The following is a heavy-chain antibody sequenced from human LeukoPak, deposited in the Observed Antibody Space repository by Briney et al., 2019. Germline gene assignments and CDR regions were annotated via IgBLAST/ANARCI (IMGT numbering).Heavy chain of an antibody. Sequence: SGPTLVNPTQTLTLTCTFSGFSLTTSGVGVGWIRQPPGKALEWLALIYWNDDKRYSPSLKSRLTITKDTSKNQVVLRMTNMDPVDTATYYCAYRYSSWGHWYFDLWARGTLVTVSS. CDR1: GFSLTTSGVG. CDR2: IYWNDDK. V-gene: IGHV2-5*01. CDR3: AYRYSSWGHWYFDL. D-gene: IGHD6-13*01. J-gene: IGHJ2*01.